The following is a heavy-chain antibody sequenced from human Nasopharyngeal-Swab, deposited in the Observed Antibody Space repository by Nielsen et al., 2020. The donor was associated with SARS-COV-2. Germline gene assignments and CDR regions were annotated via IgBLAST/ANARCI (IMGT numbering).Heavy chain of an antibody. Sequence: GESLKISCAASGLTVSSTYMGWVRRAPGKGLEWLSILNTGGSTYYADSVEGRFTISRATSENTLYLQMDNLGVEDTAVYYCVTDPTYGSGTYFYYWGHGARVTVSS. CDR1: GLTVSSTY. J-gene: IGHJ4*01. CDR3: VTDPTYGSGTYFYY. V-gene: IGHV3-53*01. D-gene: IGHD3-10*01. CDR2: LNTGGST.